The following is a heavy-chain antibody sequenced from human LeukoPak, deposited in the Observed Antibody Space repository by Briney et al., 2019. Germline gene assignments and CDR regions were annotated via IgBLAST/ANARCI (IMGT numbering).Heavy chain of an antibody. CDR2: IYYSGST. CDR1: GVSISSYY. Sequence: SETLSLTCTVSGVSISSYYWSWIRQPPGKGLEWIGYIYYSGSTNYNPSLKSRVTISVDTSKNQFSLKLSSVTAADTAVYYCARERDMSFDPWGQGTLVTVSS. J-gene: IGHJ5*02. V-gene: IGHV4-59*01. D-gene: IGHD2-15*01. CDR3: ARERDMSFDP.